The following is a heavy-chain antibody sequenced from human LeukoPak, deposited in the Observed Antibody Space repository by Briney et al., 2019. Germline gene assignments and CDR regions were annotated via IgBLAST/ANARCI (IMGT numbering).Heavy chain of an antibody. Sequence: GGSLRLSCAASGFTFSSAWMSWVRQALGKGLEWVGRIKSKTDGGTTDYAAPVKGRFTISRDDSKNTLYLQMNSLKTEDTAVYYCTTDPQQWLVPSIDYWGQGTLVTVSS. J-gene: IGHJ4*02. CDR3: TTDPQQWLVPSIDY. D-gene: IGHD6-19*01. CDR1: GFTFSSAW. CDR2: IKSKTDGGTT. V-gene: IGHV3-15*01.